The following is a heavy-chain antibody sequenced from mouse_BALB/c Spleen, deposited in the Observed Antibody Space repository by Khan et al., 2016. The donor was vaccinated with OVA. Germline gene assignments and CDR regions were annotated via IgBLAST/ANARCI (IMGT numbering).Heavy chain of an antibody. D-gene: IGHD1-1*01. J-gene: IGHJ2*01. CDR2: ITSGGSYT. CDR1: GFTFSSYS. CDR3: TRDRNYYGSSFYFDY. V-gene: IGHV5-6-4*01. Sequence: EVELVESGGGLVKPGGSLRLSCAASGFTFSSYSMSWVRQTPEKRLEWVATITSGGSYTYYPDSVQGRFTISRDHAKNTLYLQMISQMSEDTAIYYCTRDRNYYGSSFYFDYWGQGTTLTVSS.